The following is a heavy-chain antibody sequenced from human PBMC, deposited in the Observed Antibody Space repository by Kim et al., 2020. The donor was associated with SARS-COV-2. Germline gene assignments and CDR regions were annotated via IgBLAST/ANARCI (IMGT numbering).Heavy chain of an antibody. D-gene: IGHD1-26*01. CDR3: GKAGSGYVDF. V-gene: IGHV3-23*01. J-gene: IGHJ4*02. Sequence: GSTTSAASGKGRFTISRDNSKNTLYLQLNSLRAEDTAIYYCGKAGSGYVDFWGQGTLVTVSS. CDR2: GST.